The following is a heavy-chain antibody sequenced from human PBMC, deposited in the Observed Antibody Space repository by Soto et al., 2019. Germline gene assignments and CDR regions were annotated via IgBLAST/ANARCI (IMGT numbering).Heavy chain of an antibody. CDR2: IHYSDTT. D-gene: IGHD3-16*01. CDR1: GGAISSLY. CDR3: ARLAPPSFDSSGEAFDI. Sequence: SETLSLTCSVSGGAISSLYWSWIRQPPGKGLEWIGYIHYSDTTNYNPSLRSRVTILRDTSRSQFSLKLSSVTAADTAVYYCARLAPPSFDSSGEAFDIWGQGTMVTVSS. V-gene: IGHV4-59*11. J-gene: IGHJ3*02.